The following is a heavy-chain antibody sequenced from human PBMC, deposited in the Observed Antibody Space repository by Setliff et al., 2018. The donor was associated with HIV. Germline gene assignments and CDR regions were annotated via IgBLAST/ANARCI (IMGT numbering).Heavy chain of an antibody. CDR3: ARLSCTDGNCFPYNWFDP. CDR2: ITDDNRDT. V-gene: IGHV1-18*01. J-gene: IGHJ5*02. Sequence: ASVKVSCKASGYMFGPYGFSWVRQVPGQRLEWMGWITDDNRDTHSARNFQGRITLTTDISSTTAHMELRSLTSDDTAVYYCARLSCTDGNCFPYNWFDPWGQGTLVTVSS. D-gene: IGHD2-15*01. CDR1: GYMFGPYG.